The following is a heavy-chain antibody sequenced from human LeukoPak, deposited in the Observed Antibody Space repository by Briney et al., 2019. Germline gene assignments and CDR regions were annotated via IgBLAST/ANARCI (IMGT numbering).Heavy chain of an antibody. CDR3: AKVTTVTMPLGY. CDR1: GFTFSSYA. Sequence: PGGSLRLSCAASGFTFSSYAMSWVRQAPGKGLEWVAAISGSGGSTYYADSVKGRFTISRNNSKNTLYLQMNSLRAEDTAVYYCAKVTTVTMPLGYWGQGTLVTVSS. J-gene: IGHJ4*02. D-gene: IGHD4-17*01. CDR2: ISGSGGST. V-gene: IGHV3-23*01.